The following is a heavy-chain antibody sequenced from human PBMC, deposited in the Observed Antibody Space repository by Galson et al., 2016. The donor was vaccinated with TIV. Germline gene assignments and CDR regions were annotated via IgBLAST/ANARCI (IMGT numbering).Heavy chain of an antibody. J-gene: IGHJ6*02. Sequence: SLRLSCAASEITVSRNYMSWVRQAPGGGLEWVSTIYSGGDTYYADPGKGRFTIFTDNSKNTLYLQMSGLRTEDTAVYYWERDRFFDAIGYCYYYYGMDVWGQGTTVTVSS. CDR3: ERDRFFDAIGYCYYYYGMDV. CDR2: IYSGGDT. D-gene: IGHD2-21*01. V-gene: IGHV3-66*02. CDR1: EITVSRNY.